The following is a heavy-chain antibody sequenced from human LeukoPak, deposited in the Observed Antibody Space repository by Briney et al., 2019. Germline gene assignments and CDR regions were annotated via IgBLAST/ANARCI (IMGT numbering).Heavy chain of an antibody. CDR1: GFTFGDYA. J-gene: IGHJ4*02. CDR2: IRSKAYGGTT. V-gene: IGHV3-49*04. CDR3: SRDLNWSFDY. D-gene: IGHD1-1*01. Sequence: GGSLRLSCSASGFTFGDYAMSWDRQAPGKGLEWVGFIRSKAYGGTTEYAASVEGRFSISRDDSKSIAYLQMNSPKTEDTAVYYCSRDLNWSFDYWGQGILLTVSS.